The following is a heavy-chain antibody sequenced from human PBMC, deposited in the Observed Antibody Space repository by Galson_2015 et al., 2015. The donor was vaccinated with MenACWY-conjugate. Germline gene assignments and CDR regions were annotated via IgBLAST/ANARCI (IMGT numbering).Heavy chain of an antibody. CDR3: AMYVDIVATPEDYFDY. Sequence: SVKVSCKVSGYTLTDLSMYWVRQAPGKGLEWMGGFNPGDGKTIYAQKLQGRVTMTTDTSTSTAYMELRSLRSDDTAVYYCAMYVDIVATPEDYFDYWGQGTLVTVSS. CDR1: GYTLTDLS. D-gene: IGHD5-12*01. V-gene: IGHV1-24*01. CDR2: FNPGDGKT. J-gene: IGHJ4*02.